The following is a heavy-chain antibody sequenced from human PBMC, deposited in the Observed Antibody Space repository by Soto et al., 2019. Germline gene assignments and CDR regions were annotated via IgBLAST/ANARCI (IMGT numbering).Heavy chain of an antibody. CDR2: IWYDGSNK. J-gene: IGHJ3*02. V-gene: IGHV3-33*01. CDR3: ARDIGDGIYYYDSSGSTDASDI. CDR1: GFTFSSYG. Sequence: GGSLRLSCAASGFTFSSYGMHWVRQAPGKGLEWVAVIWYDGSNKYYADSVKGRFTISRDNSKNTLYLQMNSLRAEDTAVYYCARDIGDGIYYYDSSGSTDASDIWGQGTMVTGSS. D-gene: IGHD3-22*01.